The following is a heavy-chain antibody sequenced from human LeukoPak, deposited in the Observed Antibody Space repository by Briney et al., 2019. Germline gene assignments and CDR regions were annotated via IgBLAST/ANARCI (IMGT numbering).Heavy chain of an antibody. CDR3: ARGGYDILTGYYVDAFDI. D-gene: IGHD3-9*01. Sequence: SETLSLTCTVSGGSISSSYYYWGWIRQPPGKGLEWIGYIYYSGSTNYNPSLKSRVTISVDTSKNQFSLKLSSVTAADTAVYYCARGGYDILTGYYVDAFDIWGQGTMVTVSS. CDR2: IYYSGST. V-gene: IGHV4-61*05. J-gene: IGHJ3*02. CDR1: GGSISSSYYY.